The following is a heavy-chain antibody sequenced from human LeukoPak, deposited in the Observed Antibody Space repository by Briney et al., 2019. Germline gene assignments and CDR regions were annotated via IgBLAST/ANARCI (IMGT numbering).Heavy chain of an antibody. Sequence: SETLSLTCAVYGGSFSGYYWSWIRQPPGKGLEWIGEINHSGSTNYNPSPKSRVTISVDTSKNQFSLKLSSVTAADTAVYYCAREDYGGNTDATDYWGQGTLVTVSS. J-gene: IGHJ4*02. CDR1: GGSFSGYY. D-gene: IGHD4-23*01. CDR2: INHSGST. V-gene: IGHV4-34*01. CDR3: AREDYGGNTDATDY.